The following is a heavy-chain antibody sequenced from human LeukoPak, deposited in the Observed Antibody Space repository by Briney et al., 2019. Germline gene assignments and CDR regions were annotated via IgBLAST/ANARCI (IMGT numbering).Heavy chain of an antibody. CDR2: ISYDGSNK. CDR1: GFTFSSYA. J-gene: IGHJ6*02. D-gene: IGHD3-22*01. V-gene: IGHV3-30-3*01. CDR3: ARAYDSSGYYYYYYGMDV. Sequence: GRSLRLSCAASGFTFSSYAMHWVRQAPGKGLEWVAVISYDGSNKYYADSVKGRFTISGDNSKNTLYLQMNSLRAEDTAVYYCARAYDSSGYYYYYYGMDVWGQGTTVTVSS.